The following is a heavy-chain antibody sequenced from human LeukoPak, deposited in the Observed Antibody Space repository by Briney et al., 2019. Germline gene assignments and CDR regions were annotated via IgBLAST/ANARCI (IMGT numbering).Heavy chain of an antibody. Sequence: SETLSLTCTVSGGSISSYYWSWIRQPPGKGLEWIGDIYYSGSTNYNPSLKSRVTISVDTSKNQFSLKLNSVTAADTAVYYCARDHSSSSEDYWGQGTLVTVSS. D-gene: IGHD6-13*01. J-gene: IGHJ4*02. CDR3: ARDHSSSSEDY. CDR1: GGSISSYY. V-gene: IGHV4-59*12. CDR2: IYYSGST.